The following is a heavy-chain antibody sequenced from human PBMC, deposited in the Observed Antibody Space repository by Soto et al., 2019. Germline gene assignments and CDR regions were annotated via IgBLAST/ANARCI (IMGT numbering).Heavy chain of an antibody. CDR3: ARDNPLSITMIVVVIADYYYYGMDV. CDR1: GYTFTSYG. J-gene: IGHJ6*02. Sequence: ASVKVSCKASGYTFTSYGISWVRQAPGQGLEWMGWISAYNGNTNYAQKLQGRVTMTTDTSTSTAYMELRSLRSDDTAVYYCARDNPLSITMIVVVIADYYYYGMDVWGQGTTVTVSS. CDR2: ISAYNGNT. V-gene: IGHV1-18*01. D-gene: IGHD3-22*01.